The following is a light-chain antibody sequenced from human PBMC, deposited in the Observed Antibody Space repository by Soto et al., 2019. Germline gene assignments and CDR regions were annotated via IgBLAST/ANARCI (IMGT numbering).Light chain of an antibody. V-gene: IGLV2-23*01. CDR2: DDI. CDR3: CSYAGGASVV. J-gene: IGLJ2*01. CDR1: SSDIGRYNL. Sequence: QSALTQPASVSGSPGQSITISCTGTSSDIGRYNLVSWYQQHPGKAPKLIIYDDIERPSGVSDRFSGSKSGNTASMTISGLQTEDEAYYYCCSYAGGASVVFGGGTKLTVL.